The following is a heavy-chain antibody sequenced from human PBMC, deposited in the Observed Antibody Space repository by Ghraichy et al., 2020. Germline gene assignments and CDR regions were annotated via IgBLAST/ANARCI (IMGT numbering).Heavy chain of an antibody. Sequence: GGSLRLSCAASGFTFSRYTMNWVRQAPGNGLEWVSSISSSSSYIYYADSVKGRFTISRDNAKNSLYLQMNSLRAEDTAVYYCARDRSSGWSHYYYYGMDVWGQGTSVTVSS. J-gene: IGHJ6*02. D-gene: IGHD6-19*01. V-gene: IGHV3-21*01. CDR3: ARDRSSGWSHYYYYGMDV. CDR2: ISSSSSYI. CDR1: GFTFSRYT.